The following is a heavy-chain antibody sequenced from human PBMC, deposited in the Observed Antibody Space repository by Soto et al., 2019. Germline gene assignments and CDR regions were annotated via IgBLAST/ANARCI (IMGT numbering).Heavy chain of an antibody. CDR1: GYTFSSYS. CDR2: IYPDDSDT. J-gene: IGHJ4*02. Sequence: GESLKISCEGSGYTFSSYSIGWVRQMPGKGLEWMGIIYPDDSDTRYSPSFRGQVTISVDKSISRAYLQWSSLKASDSAMYFCASIGSSYTPFDYWGRGTLVTVSS. V-gene: IGHV5-51*01. CDR3: ASIGSSYTPFDY. D-gene: IGHD2-15*01.